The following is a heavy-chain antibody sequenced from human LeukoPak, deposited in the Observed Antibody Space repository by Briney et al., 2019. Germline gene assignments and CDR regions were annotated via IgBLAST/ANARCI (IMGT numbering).Heavy chain of an antibody. J-gene: IGHJ6*02. CDR1: GGSFSGYY. CDR2: INHSGST. CDR3: ARGGPPGTVQSYYYYYGMDV. V-gene: IGHV4-34*01. D-gene: IGHD6-13*01. Sequence: MSSETLSLTCAVYGGSFSGYYWSWIRQPPGKGLEWIGEINHSGSTNYNPSLKSRVTISVDTSKNQFSLKLSSVTAADTAVYYCARGGPPGTVQSYYYYYGMDVWGQGTTVTVSS.